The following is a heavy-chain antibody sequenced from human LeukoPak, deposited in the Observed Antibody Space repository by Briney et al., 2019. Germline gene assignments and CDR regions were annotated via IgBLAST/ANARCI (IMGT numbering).Heavy chain of an antibody. J-gene: IGHJ6*02. CDR3: AKDQSQQWLDNYYYYGMDV. CDR1: GFTFSSYG. CDR2: IRYDGSNK. D-gene: IGHD6-19*01. V-gene: IGHV3-30*02. Sequence: GGSLRLSCAASGFTFSSYGMHWVRQAPGKGLEWVAFIRYDGSNKYYADSVKGRFTISRDNSKNTLYLQMNSLRAEDTAVYYCAKDQSQQWLDNYYYYGMDVWGQGTTVTVSS.